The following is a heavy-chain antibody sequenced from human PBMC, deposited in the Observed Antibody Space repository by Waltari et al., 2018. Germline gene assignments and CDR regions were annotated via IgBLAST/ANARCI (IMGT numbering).Heavy chain of an antibody. CDR1: GYTLNDYY. J-gene: IGHJ3*01. V-gene: IGHV1-69-2*01. D-gene: IGHD2-21*01. CDR2: FDPEDGET. Sequence: EIQLVQSGAEVKKPGTTVKISCKISGYTLNDYYLPWVQRAPGKGREWVGLFDPEDGETIYGEKFQGRVTITADTSRDTIYMELSSLRSDDTAIYYCVTPLLGSHDFDFWGQGTMVTVSS. CDR3: VTPLLGSHDFDF.